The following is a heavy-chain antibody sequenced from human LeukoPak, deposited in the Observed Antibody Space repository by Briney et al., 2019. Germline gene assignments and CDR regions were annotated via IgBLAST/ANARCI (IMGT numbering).Heavy chain of an antibody. CDR3: AKGYTGYVIDY. V-gene: IGHV4-59*01. CDR1: GGSISSYY. J-gene: IGHJ4*02. D-gene: IGHD5-12*01. CDR2: IYYSGST. Sequence: TSETLSLTCTVSGGSISSYYWSWIRQPPGKGLEWIGYIYYSGSTNYNPSLKSRVTISVDTSKNHFSLKLSSVTAADTAVYYCAKGYTGYVIDYWGQGTLVTVSS.